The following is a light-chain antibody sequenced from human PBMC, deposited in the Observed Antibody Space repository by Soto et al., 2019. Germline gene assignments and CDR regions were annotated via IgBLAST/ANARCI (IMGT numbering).Light chain of an antibody. V-gene: IGKV3-20*01. CDR2: GAS. J-gene: IGKJ1*01. Sequence: EIVLTQSPGTLSLSPGEGATLSCRASQSIGGNFLTWYQQRRGQAPRLLIHGASNRATGIPDRFSGSGSGTDFTLTTTRPEPEDFAVYYCQQYGGSPRTFGQGTKVEVK. CDR3: QQYGGSPRT. CDR1: QSIGGNF.